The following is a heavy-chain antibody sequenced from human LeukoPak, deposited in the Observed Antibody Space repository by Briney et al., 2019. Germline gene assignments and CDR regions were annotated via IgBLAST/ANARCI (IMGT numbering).Heavy chain of an antibody. CDR2: ISWNSGSI. Sequence: GGSLRLSCAASGFTFDDYAMHWVRQAPGKGLEWVSGISWNSGSIGYADSVKGRFTISRDNAKNSLYLQMNSLRAEDTAVYYCAREDASSLDYWGQGTLVTVSS. V-gene: IGHV3-9*01. CDR3: AREDASSLDY. J-gene: IGHJ4*02. CDR1: GFTFDDYA.